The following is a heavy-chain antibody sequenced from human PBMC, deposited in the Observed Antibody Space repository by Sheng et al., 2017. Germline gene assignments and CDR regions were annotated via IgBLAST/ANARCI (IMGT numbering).Heavy chain of an antibody. CDR3: ARVLCSGGSCYFGDYGMDV. V-gene: IGHV3-33*01. J-gene: IGHJ6*02. CDR1: GFTFSSYG. Sequence: QVQLVESGGGVVQPGRSLRLSCAASGFTFSSYGMHWVRQAPGKGLEWVAVIWYDGSNKYYADSVKGRFTISRDNSKNTLYLQMNSLRAEDTAVYYCARVLCSGGSCYFGDYGMDVWGQGTTV. D-gene: IGHD2-15*01. CDR2: IWYDGSNK.